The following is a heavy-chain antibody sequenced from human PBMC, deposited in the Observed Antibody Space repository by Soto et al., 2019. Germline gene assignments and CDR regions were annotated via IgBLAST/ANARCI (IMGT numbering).Heavy chain of an antibody. D-gene: IGHD3-9*01. CDR1: GFTFSSYW. J-gene: IGHJ6*03. V-gene: IGHV3-7*01. CDR3: ARDRYYDILTGYYNYYYYMDV. CDR2: IKQDGSEK. Sequence: EVQLVESGGGLVQPGGSLRLSCAASGFTFSSYWMSWVRQAPGKGLEWVANIKQDGSEKYYVDSVKGRFTISRDNAKNSLYLQMNSLRAEDTAVYYCARDRYYDILTGYYNYYYYMDVWGKGTTVTVSS.